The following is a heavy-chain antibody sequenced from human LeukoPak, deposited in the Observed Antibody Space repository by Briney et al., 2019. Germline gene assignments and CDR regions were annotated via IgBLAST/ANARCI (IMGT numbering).Heavy chain of an antibody. CDR2: IYHSGST. J-gene: IGHJ4*02. Sequence: SETLSLTCAVSGGSISSSNWWSWVRQPPGKGLEWIGEIYHSGSTNYNPSLKSRVTISVDKSKNQFSLKLSSVTAADTAVYYCARLAEMATIYFDYWGQGTLVTVSS. D-gene: IGHD5-24*01. CDR1: GGSISSSNW. CDR3: ARLAEMATIYFDY. V-gene: IGHV4-4*02.